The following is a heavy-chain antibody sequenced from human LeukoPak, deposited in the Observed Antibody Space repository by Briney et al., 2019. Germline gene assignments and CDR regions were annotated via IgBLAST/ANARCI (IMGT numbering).Heavy chain of an antibody. J-gene: IGHJ4*02. Sequence: GRSLRLSCTASGFSFSSYGMHWVRQAPGKGLEWVAVISYDGDKYYADSVKGRFTISRDNSKNTLFLQMNSLRAEDTAIYYCAKADLATCAGGTCYFFDHWGQGILVTVSS. CDR1: GFSFSSYG. CDR2: ISYDGDK. D-gene: IGHD2-15*01. V-gene: IGHV3-30*18. CDR3: AKADLATCAGGTCYFFDH.